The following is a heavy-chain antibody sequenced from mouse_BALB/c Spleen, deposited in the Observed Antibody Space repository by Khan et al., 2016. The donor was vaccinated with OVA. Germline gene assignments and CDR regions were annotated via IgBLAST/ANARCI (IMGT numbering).Heavy chain of an antibody. V-gene: IGHV14-3*02. CDR1: DFNIKDTY. Sequence: MQLEESGAELVKPGASVKLSCTASDFNIKDTYLHWVKQRPEQGLEWIGRIAPANGNTQYDPKFQGKAAITSDTSSNTSYLQLNSLTSEDTAVYYCARPSYDPRDFEVWGAGTTVTVSS. D-gene: IGHD2-3*01. CDR2: IAPANGNT. J-gene: IGHJ1*01. CDR3: ARPSYDPRDFEV.